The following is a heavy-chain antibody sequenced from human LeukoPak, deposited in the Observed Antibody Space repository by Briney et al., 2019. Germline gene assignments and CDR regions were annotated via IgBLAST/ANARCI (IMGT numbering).Heavy chain of an antibody. Sequence: PGGSLRLSCAASGFTFSSYAMNWVRQAPGKGLEWVSAISGSGGSTYYADSVKGRFTISRDNSKNTLYLQMNSLRAEDTAVYYCAKDLGNYYDSSGYYFDYWGQGTLVTVSS. D-gene: IGHD3-22*01. CDR1: GFTFSSYA. CDR3: AKDLGNYYDSSGYYFDY. V-gene: IGHV3-23*01. CDR2: ISGSGGST. J-gene: IGHJ4*02.